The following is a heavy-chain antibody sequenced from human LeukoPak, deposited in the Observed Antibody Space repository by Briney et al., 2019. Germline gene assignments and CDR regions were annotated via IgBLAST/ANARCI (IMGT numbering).Heavy chain of an antibody. J-gene: IGHJ4*02. D-gene: IGHD4-17*01. V-gene: IGHV3-74*01. CDR2: INSDGSRT. CDR1: GFTFSSYW. CDR3: ARVVATTVFYFDY. Sequence: GGSLRLSCAASGFTFSSYWMHWVRQAPGKGLVWVSRINSDGSRTSYADSVKGRFTLSRDNAKNTLYLQVNSLRAEDTAVYFCARVVATTVFYFDYWGQGTLVTVSS.